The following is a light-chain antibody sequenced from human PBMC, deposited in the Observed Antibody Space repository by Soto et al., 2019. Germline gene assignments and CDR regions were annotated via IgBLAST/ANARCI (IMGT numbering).Light chain of an antibody. Sequence: EIVMTQSPATLSVSPGERATLSCRASQSVSSNLAWYQQKPGQAPRLLIYGASTRATGIPARLSGSGSGTEFTLTISSLQSEDFAVYYCQQYDNWPYNFGQGTKLEIK. J-gene: IGKJ2*01. V-gene: IGKV3-15*01. CDR1: QSVSSN. CDR2: GAS. CDR3: QQYDNWPYN.